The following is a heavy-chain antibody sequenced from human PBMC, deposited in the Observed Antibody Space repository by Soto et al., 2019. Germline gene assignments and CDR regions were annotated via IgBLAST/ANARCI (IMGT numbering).Heavy chain of an antibody. CDR2: VSPGGDVS. D-gene: IGHD2-2*02. Sequence: GGSLRLSCAASGFTFSSFVMNWVRQAPGKGLEWVSTVSPGGDVSHYTDSVKGRFTISRDNAKNSVSLQMNSLRAEDTAVYYCAREYTAWPLAYGLDVWGQGTTVTVSS. CDR1: GFTFSSFV. CDR3: AREYTAWPLAYGLDV. V-gene: IGHV3-23*01. J-gene: IGHJ6*02.